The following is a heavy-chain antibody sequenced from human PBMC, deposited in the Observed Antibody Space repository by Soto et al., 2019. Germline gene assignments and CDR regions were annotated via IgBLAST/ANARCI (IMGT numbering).Heavy chain of an antibody. V-gene: IGHV3-74*01. CDR2: INSDGSST. D-gene: IGHD1-26*01. Sequence: GGSLRLSCAASGFTFSSYWMHWVRQAPGKGLVWVSRINSDGSSTSYADSVKGRFTISRDNAKNTLYLQMNSLRAEDTAVYYSAREYYADETDYYSYGMDVWGQGTTVTVSS. CDR3: AREYYADETDYYSYGMDV. CDR1: GFTFSSYW. J-gene: IGHJ6*02.